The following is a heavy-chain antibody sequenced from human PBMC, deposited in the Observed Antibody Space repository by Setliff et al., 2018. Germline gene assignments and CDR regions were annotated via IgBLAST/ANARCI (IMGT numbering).Heavy chain of an antibody. CDR1: GGSLSADYY. J-gene: IGHJ5*02. D-gene: IGHD2-8*02. V-gene: IGHV4-61*09. CDR3: VRALLWSGEGRFDP. CDR2: VHPDGST. Sequence: SETLSPTCTVSGGSLSADYYWSWIRQPAGKGLEWIGHVHPDGSTNYNPSLYSRLIISVDTSKNQFSLKLTSVTAADTAVYYCVRALLWSGEGRFDPWGQGTLVTVS.